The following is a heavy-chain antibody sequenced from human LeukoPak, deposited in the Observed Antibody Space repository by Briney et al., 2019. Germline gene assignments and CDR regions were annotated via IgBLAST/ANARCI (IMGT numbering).Heavy chain of an antibody. CDR2: VYYSGST. V-gene: IGHV4-59*01. D-gene: IGHD4/OR15-4a*01. CDR1: GGSISHYY. Sequence: SETLSLTCTVSGGSISHYYWSWIRQPPGKGLEWVGYVYYSGSTSYNPSLKSRVTISVDTSKNQFSPKLSSMTAADTAVYYCTREAMVIGQSWYFDLWGRGTLVTVSS. J-gene: IGHJ2*01. CDR3: TREAMVIGQSWYFDL.